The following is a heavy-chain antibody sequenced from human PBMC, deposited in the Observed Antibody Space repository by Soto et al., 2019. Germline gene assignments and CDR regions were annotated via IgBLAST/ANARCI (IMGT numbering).Heavy chain of an antibody. CDR3: ARDRDAISLTGYYYGMDV. CDR2: INPNSGGT. CDR1: GYTFTGYY. Sequence: ASVKVSCKASGYTFTGYYMHWVRQAPGQGLEWMGWINPNSGGTNYAQKFQGWVTMTRDTSISTAYMELSRLRSDDTAVYYCARDRDAISLTGYYYGMDVWGQGTTVTVSS. V-gene: IGHV1-2*04. D-gene: IGHD3-9*01. J-gene: IGHJ6*02.